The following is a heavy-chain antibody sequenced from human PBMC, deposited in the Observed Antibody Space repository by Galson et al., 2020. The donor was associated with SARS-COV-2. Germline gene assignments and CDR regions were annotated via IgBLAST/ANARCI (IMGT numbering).Heavy chain of an antibody. Sequence: GGSLRLSCAASGFTFSTYAMHWVRQAPGKGLEWVAVLSYDGNTNYYAGSVKGRFTISRDNSKNMLFLQMNSLRSEDTAIYYCATDHYDSFWGSYGQKGIDHWGQGTLVTVSS. CDR3: ATDHYDSFWGSYGQKGIDH. V-gene: IGHV3-30-3*01. J-gene: IGHJ4*02. CDR2: LSYDGNTN. D-gene: IGHD3-16*01. CDR1: GFTFSTYA.